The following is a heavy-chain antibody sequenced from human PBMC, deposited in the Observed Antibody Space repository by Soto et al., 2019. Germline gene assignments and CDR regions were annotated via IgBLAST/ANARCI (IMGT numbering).Heavy chain of an antibody. CDR1: GASIGRGDYY. CDR2: VSYSGST. CDR3: ARSGAGLSYSTAYSTPYDLGLDV. J-gene: IGHJ6*02. D-gene: IGHD3-22*01. V-gene: IGHV4-30-4*01. Sequence: PSETLSLTCTVSGASIGRGDYYWNWIRQPPGKGLEWIGYVSYSGSTYYNPPLKGRVTISVDTPKNQFSLKLSSVTAADTAVYYCARSGAGLSYSTAYSTPYDLGLDVWGQGTSVSVSS.